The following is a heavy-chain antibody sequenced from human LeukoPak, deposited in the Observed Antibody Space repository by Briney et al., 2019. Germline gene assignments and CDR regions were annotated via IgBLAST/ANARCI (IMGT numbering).Heavy chain of an antibody. Sequence: SETLSLTCTVSGASISSYYWSWIRQPPGMGLEWIGYIYYSGSTNYNPALKSRVTISEDTSKNKISLKLSSVTAADTAVYYCARVRGYYDSSGYDYWGQGTLVTVSS. J-gene: IGHJ4*02. CDR3: ARVRGYYDSSGYDY. CDR1: GASISSYY. V-gene: IGHV4-59*01. CDR2: IYYSGST. D-gene: IGHD3-22*01.